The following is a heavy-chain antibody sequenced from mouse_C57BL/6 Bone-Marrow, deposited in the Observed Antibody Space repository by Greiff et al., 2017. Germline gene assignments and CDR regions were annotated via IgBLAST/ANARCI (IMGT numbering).Heavy chain of an antibody. J-gene: IGHJ4*01. V-gene: IGHV14-4*01. CDR1: GFNIKDDY. CDR2: IDPENGDT. Sequence: EVQLQQSGAELVRPGASVKLSCPASGFNIKDDYMHWVKQRPEQGLEWIGWIDPENGDTEYASKFQGKATITADTSSNTAYLQLSSLTSEDTAVYYCTTLAIYYGNYHYAMDYWGQGTSVTVSS. CDR3: TTLAIYYGNYHYAMDY. D-gene: IGHD2-1*01.